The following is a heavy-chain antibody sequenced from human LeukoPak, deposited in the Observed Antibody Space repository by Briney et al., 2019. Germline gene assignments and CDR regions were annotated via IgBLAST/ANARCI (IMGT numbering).Heavy chain of an antibody. D-gene: IGHD6-13*01. CDR2: ITPSGDST. J-gene: IGHJ4*02. CDR3: AREAGAAGASGFDD. V-gene: IGHV1-46*01. Sequence: ASVKVSCKASGYTLNMHWVRQAPGQGLEWMEIITPSGDSTSYAQKFQGRVTMTRDTSTSTVYMELSNLRSEDTAVYYCAREAGAAGASGFDDWGQGSLVTVSS. CDR1: GYTLN.